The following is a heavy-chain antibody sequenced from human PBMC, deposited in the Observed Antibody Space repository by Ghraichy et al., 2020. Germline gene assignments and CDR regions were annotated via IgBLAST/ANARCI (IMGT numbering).Heavy chain of an antibody. CDR2: ISYDGSNK. D-gene: IGHD6-13*01. Sequence: GGSLRLSCAASGFTFRTYSMHWVRQAPGKGLEWVAVISYDGSNKYYADSVKGRFTISRDNSKNTLYLQMNSLRAEDTAVYYCARDIKSSSWSYYYYAMDVWGQVTTVTVSS. J-gene: IGHJ6*02. CDR1: GFTFRTYS. V-gene: IGHV3-30-3*01. CDR3: ARDIKSSSWSYYYYAMDV.